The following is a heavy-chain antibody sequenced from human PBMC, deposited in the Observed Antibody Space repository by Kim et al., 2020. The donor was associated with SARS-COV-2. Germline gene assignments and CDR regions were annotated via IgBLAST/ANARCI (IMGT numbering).Heavy chain of an antibody. CDR3: ARGTYYWYSNWYFDL. D-gene: IGHD1-7*01. V-gene: IGHV4-39*01. CDR2: IYYSGST. CDR1: GGSISSSSYY. Sequence: SETLSLTCTVSGGSISSSSYYWGWIRQPPGKGLEWIGSIYYSGSTYYNPSLKSRVTISVDTSKNQFSLKLSSVTAADTAVYYCARGTYYWYSNWYFDLWGRGTLVTLSS. J-gene: IGHJ2*01.